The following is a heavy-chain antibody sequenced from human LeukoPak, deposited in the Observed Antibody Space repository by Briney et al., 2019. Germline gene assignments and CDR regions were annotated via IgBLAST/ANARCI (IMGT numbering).Heavy chain of an antibody. V-gene: IGHV3-9*01. D-gene: IGHD1-7*01. J-gene: IGHJ3*02. CDR3: ARTNTGPDDAFDI. CDR1: GFTFDDYA. Sequence: PGGSLRLSCVASGFTFDDYAMHWVRQAPGKGLEWVSGISWNSGSIGYADSVKGRFTISRDNAKNSLYLQMNSLRAEDTALYYCARTNTGPDDAFDIWGQGTMVTVSS. CDR2: ISWNSGSI.